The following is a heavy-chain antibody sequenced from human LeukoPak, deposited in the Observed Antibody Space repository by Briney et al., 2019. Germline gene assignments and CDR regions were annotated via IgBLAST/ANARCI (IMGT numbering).Heavy chain of an antibody. D-gene: IGHD3-22*01. V-gene: IGHV1-2*02. CDR3: VAGDRSGSTSLGWVYFDY. Sequence: ASVKVSCKTSGYTFTGYYMHWVRQAPGQGLGGMRGINPNSCGTNYAQNFQGRVAMTRDTSISTAYTELRRLRYDDTAGYYGVAGDRSGSTSLGWVYFDYWGQGTLVTVPS. CDR2: INPNSCGT. CDR1: GYTFTGYY. J-gene: IGHJ4*02.